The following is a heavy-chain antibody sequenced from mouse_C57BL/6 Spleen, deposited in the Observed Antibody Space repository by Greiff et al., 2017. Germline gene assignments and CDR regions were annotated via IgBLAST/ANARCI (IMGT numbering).Heavy chain of an antibody. V-gene: IGHV1-19*01. J-gene: IGHJ3*01. CDR3: ANYDGSRFAY. Sequence: EVQLQQSGPVLVKPGASVKMSCKASGYTFTDYYMNWVKQSHGKSLEWIGVINPYNGGTSYNQKFKGKATLTVDKSSSTAYMELNSLTSEDSAVYYCANYDGSRFAYWGQGTLVTVSA. CDR2: INPYNGGT. D-gene: IGHD2-3*01. CDR1: GYTFTDYY.